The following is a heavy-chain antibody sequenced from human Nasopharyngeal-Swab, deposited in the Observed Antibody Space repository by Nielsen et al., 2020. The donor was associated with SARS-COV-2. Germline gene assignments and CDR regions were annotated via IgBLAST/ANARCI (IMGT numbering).Heavy chain of an antibody. CDR2: INPDSGGT. J-gene: IGHJ3*02. V-gene: IGHV1-2*06. D-gene: IGHD3-22*01. CDR3: ARFLWDSSGRWEEGSDI. CDR1: GYSFTAKY. Sequence: ASVKVSCKASGYSFTAKYLHWVRQAPGQGLEWMGRINPDSGGTYYAQKFQGRVTMTRDTSISTAYMELRRLRSDDTAVYYCARFLWDSSGRWEEGSDIWGQGTMVTVSS.